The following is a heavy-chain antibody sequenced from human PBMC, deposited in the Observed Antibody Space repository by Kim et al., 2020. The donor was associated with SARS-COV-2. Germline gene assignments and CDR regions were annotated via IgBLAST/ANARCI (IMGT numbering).Heavy chain of an antibody. D-gene: IGHD3-16*01. V-gene: IGHV4-34*01. CDR2: INHSGST. CDR1: GGSFSGYY. CDR3: ARVGYVDY. Sequence: SETLSLTCAVYGGSFSGYYWSWIRQPPGKGLEWIGEINHSGSTNYNPSLKSRVTISVDTSKNQFSLKLSSVTAADTAVYYCARVGYVDYWGQGTLVTVSS. J-gene: IGHJ4*02.